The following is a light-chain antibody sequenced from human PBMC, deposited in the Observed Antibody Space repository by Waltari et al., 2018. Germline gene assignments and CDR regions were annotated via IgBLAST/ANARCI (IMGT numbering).Light chain of an antibody. V-gene: IGKV4-1*01. J-gene: IGKJ2*01. CDR2: WAS. CDR1: SVLARSNSKNH. CDR3: QQRYTAPYT. Sequence: SVLARSNSKNHLGWYQERPGPPPQLLISWASTREAGVADRSSGSESGKDVTLTISRLQAEDGAVYFCQQRYTAPYTFGQGTKLEIE.